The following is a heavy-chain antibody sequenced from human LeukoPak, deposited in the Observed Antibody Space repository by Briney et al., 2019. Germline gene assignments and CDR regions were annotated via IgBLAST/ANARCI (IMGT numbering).Heavy chain of an antibody. D-gene: IGHD7-27*01. V-gene: IGHV4-59*01. J-gene: IGHJ6*03. Sequence: PSETLSLTCTVSGGSISSYYWSWIRQPPGKGLEWIGYIYYSGSTNYNPSLKSRVTISVDTSKNQFSLKLSSVTAADTAVYYCASFNPGDYYMDVWGKGTTVTVSS. CDR1: GGSISSYY. CDR3: ASFNPGDYYMDV. CDR2: IYYSGST.